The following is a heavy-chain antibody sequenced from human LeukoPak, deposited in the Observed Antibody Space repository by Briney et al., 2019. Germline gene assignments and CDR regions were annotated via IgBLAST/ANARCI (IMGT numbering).Heavy chain of an antibody. D-gene: IGHD2-2*01. J-gene: IGHJ4*02. V-gene: IGHV4-38-2*01. Sequence: SETLSLTCAVSGYSISSGYYWGWIRPPPGKGLEWIGSIYPSGSTYYNPSLKSRVTISVDTSKNQFSLKVNSVIAADTAVYYRARINGYCTTTGCYAMDYFDYWGQGTPVTVSS. CDR2: IYPSGST. CDR1: GYSISSGYY. CDR3: ARINGYCTTTGCYAMDYFDY.